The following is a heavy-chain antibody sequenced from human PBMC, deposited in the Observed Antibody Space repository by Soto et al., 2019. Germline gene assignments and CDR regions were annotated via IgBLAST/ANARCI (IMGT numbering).Heavy chain of an antibody. D-gene: IGHD2-21*01. Sequence: EVQLVESGGDLVNPGRSLRLSCTPSGFTLGDVAMSWFRQAPGKGLEWVGFIRSKTFGAESEYAASVQGRFTISRDESKNIAYLEINSLRTEDTAVYYCARASDCYNFFLDSWGQGTLVTVSS. CDR3: ARASDCYNFFLDS. CDR1: GFTLGDVA. J-gene: IGHJ4*02. CDR2: IRSKTFGAES. V-gene: IGHV3-49*05.